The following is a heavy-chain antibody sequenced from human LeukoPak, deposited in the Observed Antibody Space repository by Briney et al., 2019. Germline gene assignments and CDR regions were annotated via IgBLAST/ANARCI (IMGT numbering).Heavy chain of an antibody. CDR1: GGSISSYY. V-gene: IGHV4-59*01. Sequence: SETLSLTCTVSGGSISSYYWSWIRQPPGKGLEWIGYIYYSGSTNYNPSLKSRVTISVDTSKNQFSLKLSSVTAADTAVYYCARGNWNPIDYWGQGTLVTVSS. CDR3: ARGNWNPIDY. D-gene: IGHD1-1*01. CDR2: IYYSGST. J-gene: IGHJ4*02.